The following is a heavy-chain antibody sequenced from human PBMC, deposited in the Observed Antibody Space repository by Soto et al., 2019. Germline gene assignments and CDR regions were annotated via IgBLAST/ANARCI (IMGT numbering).Heavy chain of an antibody. D-gene: IGHD4-17*01. CDR2: IVVGSGNT. CDR1: GFTFTSSA. J-gene: IGHJ4*02. V-gene: IGHV1-58*02. Sequence: SVKVSCKASGFTFTSSAMQWVRQARGQRLEWIGWIVVGSGNTNYAQKFQERVTTTRDMSTSTAYMELSSLRSEDTAVYYCAALPYGDYPEYFDYWGQGTLVTVSS. CDR3: AALPYGDYPEYFDY.